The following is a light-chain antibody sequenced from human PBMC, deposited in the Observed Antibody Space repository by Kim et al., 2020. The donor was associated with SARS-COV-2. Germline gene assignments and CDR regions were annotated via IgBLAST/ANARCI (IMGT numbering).Light chain of an antibody. CDR3: QSWDSRTGV. CDR1: KLGEAY. J-gene: IGLJ2*01. CDR2: QDT. Sequence: SYELTQPPSVSVSPGHTATITCSGDKLGEAYASWYQQKPGQSPVLVIYQDTKRPSGIPERFSGSNSGNTATLTISGTQAIDEADYYCQSWDSRTGVFGGG. V-gene: IGLV3-1*01.